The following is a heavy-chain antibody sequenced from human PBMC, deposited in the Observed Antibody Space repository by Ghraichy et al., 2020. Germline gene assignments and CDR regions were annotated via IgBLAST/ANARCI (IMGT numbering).Heavy chain of an antibody. Sequence: LSLTCAISGDSVSTNSAAWNWIRQSPSRGLEWLGRTYYRSKWYNDYAVSVKSQIIINPDTSNNQFSLQLNSVTPEDTAVYYCARGLLGWFDPWGQGTLVTVSS. CDR1: GDSVSTNSAA. J-gene: IGHJ5*02. CDR2: TYYRSKWYN. D-gene: IGHD5-18*01. V-gene: IGHV6-1*01. CDR3: ARGLLGWFDP.